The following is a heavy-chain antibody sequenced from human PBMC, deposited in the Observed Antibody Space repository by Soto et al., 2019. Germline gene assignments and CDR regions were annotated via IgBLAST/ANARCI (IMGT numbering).Heavy chain of an antibody. CDR3: ARGGHVVVVTAAFDY. J-gene: IGHJ4*02. Sequence: QVQLMQSGAEVKKPGASVKVSCKASGNTFTNYYIHWVRQAPGQGLEWMGTINPSGGHTTYAQKFTGRVTMTRDTSTSTLYMELTSLRSEDTAVYYCARGGHVVVVTAAFDYWGQGTLVTVSS. D-gene: IGHD2-21*02. CDR1: GNTFTNYY. V-gene: IGHV1-46*01. CDR2: INPSGGHT.